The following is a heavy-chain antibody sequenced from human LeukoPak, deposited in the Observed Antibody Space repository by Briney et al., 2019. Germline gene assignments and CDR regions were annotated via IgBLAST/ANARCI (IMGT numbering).Heavy chain of an antibody. J-gene: IGHJ4*02. CDR2: IGASGYRT. CDR3: VKGGDYYGSGRPDY. Sequence: PGGSLRLSCAASGFTFYSYAMGWVRQSPGKGLEWVSAIGASGYRTFYADSVKGRFTISRDNSNNTLYLQMNNLRAEDTAFFYCVKGGDYYGSGRPDYWGQGTLVTVSS. D-gene: IGHD3-10*01. CDR1: GFTFYSYA. V-gene: IGHV3-23*01.